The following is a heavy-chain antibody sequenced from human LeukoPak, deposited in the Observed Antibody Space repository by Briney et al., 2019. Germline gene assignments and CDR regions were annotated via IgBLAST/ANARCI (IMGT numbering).Heavy chain of an antibody. V-gene: IGHV3-30*02. Sequence: GGSLRLSCAASGFTFSSYGMHWVRQAPGKGLEWVAFIPYEGINKYYTDSVKGRFTISRDNSKSTLYLQMNRLRAEDTAVYYCATDRIGYQLSDYWGQGTLVTVSS. CDR1: GFTFSSYG. CDR3: ATDRIGYQLSDY. J-gene: IGHJ4*02. CDR2: IPYEGINK. D-gene: IGHD2-2*01.